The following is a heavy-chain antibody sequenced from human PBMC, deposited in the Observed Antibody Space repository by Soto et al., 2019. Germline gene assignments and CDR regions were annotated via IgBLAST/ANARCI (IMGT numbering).Heavy chain of an antibody. CDR3: AIRIGYCSGGSCAY. CDR1: GFIFRSFW. CDR2: IRHSGAKK. V-gene: IGHV3-7*03. J-gene: IGHJ4*02. D-gene: IGHD2-15*01. Sequence: GGSLRLSCAASGFIFRSFWMSWVRQAPGKGLEWVANIRHSGAKKNYADSVKGRFTISRDNAKNTMYLQMNSLRVEDTAVYYCAIRIGYCSGGSCAYWGQGTQVTVSS.